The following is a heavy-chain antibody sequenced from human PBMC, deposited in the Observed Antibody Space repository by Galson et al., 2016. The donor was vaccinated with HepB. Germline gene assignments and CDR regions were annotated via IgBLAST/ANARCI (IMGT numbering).Heavy chain of an antibody. Sequence: SLRLSCAASGFTFSSYWMHWVRQAPGKGLVWVSRIDRDGSRTSYADSVKGRFTISRDNAKNTLYLQMNSLRAEDTAVYYCASAPYAVPRDPWGQGTLVTVSS. V-gene: IGHV3-74*01. CDR1: GFTFSSYW. J-gene: IGHJ5*02. D-gene: IGHD2-2*01. CDR3: ASAPYAVPRDP. CDR2: IDRDGSRT.